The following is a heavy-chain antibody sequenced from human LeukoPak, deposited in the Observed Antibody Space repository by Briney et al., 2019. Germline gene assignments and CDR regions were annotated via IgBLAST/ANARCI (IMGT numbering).Heavy chain of an antibody. CDR2: IYYSGST. J-gene: IGHJ4*02. Sequence: PSETLSLTCTVSGGSISSSSYYWGWIRQPPGKGLEWIGSIYYSGSTYYNPSLKSRVTISVDTSKNQFSLKLSSVPAADTAVYYCARRTPPGYSYGYSDYWGQGTLVTVSS. CDR1: GGSISSSSYY. CDR3: ARRTPPGYSYGYSDY. V-gene: IGHV4-39*01. D-gene: IGHD5-18*01.